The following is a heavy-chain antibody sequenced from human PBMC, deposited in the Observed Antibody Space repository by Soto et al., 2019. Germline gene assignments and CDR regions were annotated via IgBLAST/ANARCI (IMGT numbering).Heavy chain of an antibody. J-gene: IGHJ4*02. D-gene: IGHD2-2*01. CDR3: VRGCGRSSCPYYFDF. Sequence: EVQLVESGGGLVQPGGSLRLSCAVSGYTFNSYWMSWVRQAPGKGLEWVATIRQDGSEEHYVDSVKGRFSVSRDNAKNELYLQMSSLRAEDTAVYYCVRGCGRSSCPYYFDFWGQGTLVTVSS. CDR2: IRQDGSEE. V-gene: IGHV3-7*01. CDR1: GYTFNSYW.